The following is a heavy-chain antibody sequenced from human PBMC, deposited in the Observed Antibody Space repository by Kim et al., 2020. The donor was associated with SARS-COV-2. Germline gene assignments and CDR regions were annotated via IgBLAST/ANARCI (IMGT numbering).Heavy chain of an antibody. CDR1: GFTFSSYS. V-gene: IGHV3-21*01. CDR2: ISSSSSYI. CDR3: ARASHAGYSSGWYREFDY. Sequence: GGSLRLSCAASGFTFSSYSMNWVRQAPGKGLEWVSSISSSSSYIYYADSVKGRFTISRDNAKNSLYLQMNSLRAEDTAVYYCARASHAGYSSGWYREFDYWGQGTLVTVSS. J-gene: IGHJ4*02. D-gene: IGHD6-19*01.